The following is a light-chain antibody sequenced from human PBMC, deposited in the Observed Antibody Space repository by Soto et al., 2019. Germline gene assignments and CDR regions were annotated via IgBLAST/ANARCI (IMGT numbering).Light chain of an antibody. CDR3: QQYYSTPRT. V-gene: IGKV4-1*01. J-gene: IGKJ1*01. Sequence: DIALTHSPDSLAVSMDQRATINCKSSQSVLYSSNNQNYLAWYQRKPGQPPKLLIYWASTRESGVPDRFSGSGSGTDFTLTISSLQAEDVAVYYCQQYYSTPRTFGQGTKVDIK. CDR2: WAS. CDR1: QSVLYSSNNQNY.